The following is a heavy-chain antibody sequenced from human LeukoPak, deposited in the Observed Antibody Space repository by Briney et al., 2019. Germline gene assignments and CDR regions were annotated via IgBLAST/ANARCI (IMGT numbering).Heavy chain of an antibody. D-gene: IGHD3-10*01. CDR2: IYYSGST. Sequence: SETLSLTCTVSGGSISSSSYYWGWIRQPPGKGLEWIGSIYYSGSTYYNLSLKSRVTISVDTSKNQFSLKLSSVTAADTAVYYCARARDGALDYWGQGTLVTVSS. V-gene: IGHV4-39*01. CDR1: GGSISSSSYY. J-gene: IGHJ4*02. CDR3: ARARDGALDY.